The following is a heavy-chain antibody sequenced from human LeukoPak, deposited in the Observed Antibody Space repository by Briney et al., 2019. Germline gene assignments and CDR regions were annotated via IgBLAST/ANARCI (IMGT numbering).Heavy chain of an antibody. V-gene: IGHV3-9*01. CDR2: ISWNSGSI. CDR1: GFTFDDYA. J-gene: IGHJ3*02. Sequence: GGSLRLSCAASGFTFDDYAMHWVPQAPRKGVEWVSGISWNSGSIGYADSVKGRFTISRDNAKNSLYLQMSSLRAEDTALYYCAKVACSSTSCYRLGDAFDIWGQRTMDTASS. CDR3: AKVACSSTSCYRLGDAFDI. D-gene: IGHD2-2*02.